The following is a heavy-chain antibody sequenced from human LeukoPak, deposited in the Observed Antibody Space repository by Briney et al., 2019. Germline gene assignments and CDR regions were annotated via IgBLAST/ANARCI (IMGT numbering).Heavy chain of an antibody. V-gene: IGHV1-46*01. J-gene: IGHJ4*02. CDR1: GYTFTSYY. CDR2: INPSGGST. D-gene: IGHD3-10*01. CDR3: ARSMVRGVTYYFDY. Sequence: ASVKVSCKASGYTFTSYYMHWVRQAPGQGLEWMGIINPSGGSTDYAQKFQGRATMTRDTSTSTVYVELSSLRSEDTAVYYCARSMVRGVTYYFDYWGQGTLVTVSS.